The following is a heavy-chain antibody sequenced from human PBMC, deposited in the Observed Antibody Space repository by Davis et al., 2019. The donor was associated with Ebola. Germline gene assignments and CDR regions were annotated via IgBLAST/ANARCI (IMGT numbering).Heavy chain of an antibody. CDR3: AKSNYGARFIFEN. D-gene: IGHD3-3*02. J-gene: IGHJ4*02. Sequence: GESLKISCVASGFSFDNFAINWVRQAPGKGLELVSGISGSGVSKYYVDSVKGRFTISRDNSKNTVYLQINSPRAEDTAMYYCAKSNYGARFIFENWGQGIPVTVSS. CDR2: ISGSGVSK. CDR1: GFSFDNFA. V-gene: IGHV3-23*01.